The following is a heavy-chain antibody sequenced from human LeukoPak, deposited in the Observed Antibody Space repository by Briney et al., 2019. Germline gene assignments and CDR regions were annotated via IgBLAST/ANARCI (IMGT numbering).Heavy chain of an antibody. CDR3: AKDDRWLQFCC. CDR2: IIPSGHTT. CDR1: GFTFN. V-gene: IGHV3-23*01. Sequence: GGSLRLSCAASGFTFNWVRQAPGKRLEWVSGIIPSGHTTYYADSVRGRFTISRDNSRNTVYLQMNSLRAEDTAVYYCAKDDRWLQFCCWGQGTLVTVSA. D-gene: IGHD5-24*01. J-gene: IGHJ4*02.